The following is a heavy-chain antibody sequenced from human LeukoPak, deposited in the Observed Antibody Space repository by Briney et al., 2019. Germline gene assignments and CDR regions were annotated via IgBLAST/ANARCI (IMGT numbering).Heavy chain of an antibody. D-gene: IGHD3-22*01. J-gene: IGHJ4*02. CDR2: INTDGRNT. Sequence: GGSLRLSCAASGFTFSTYWMYWVRQAPGKGLVWVSRINTDGRNTGYADSVKGRFTISRDNAKNTLYLQMTILTAEDTAVYYCVTGTFLNDRSQYRHFDRWGQGTLVSVSS. V-gene: IGHV3-74*01. CDR3: VTGTFLNDRSQYRHFDR. CDR1: GFTFSTYW.